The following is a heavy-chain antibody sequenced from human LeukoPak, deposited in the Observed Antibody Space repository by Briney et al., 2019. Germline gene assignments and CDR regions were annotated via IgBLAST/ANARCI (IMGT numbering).Heavy chain of an antibody. Sequence: SSVKVSCMASGGTFSSYAISWVRQAPGQGLEWMGGIIPIFGTANYAQKFQGRVAITADESTSTAYMELSSLRSEDTAVYYCARHEWELTDFDYWGQGTLVTVSS. CDR3: ARHEWELTDFDY. J-gene: IGHJ4*02. CDR2: IIPIFGTA. D-gene: IGHD1-26*01. V-gene: IGHV1-69*01. CDR1: GGTFSSYA.